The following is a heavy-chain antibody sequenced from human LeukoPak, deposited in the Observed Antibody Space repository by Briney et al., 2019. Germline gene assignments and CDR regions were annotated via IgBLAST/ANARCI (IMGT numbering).Heavy chain of an antibody. CDR1: GFTFSSYG. J-gene: IGHJ4*02. CDR3: AKFRGYSYGPIGY. D-gene: IGHD5-18*01. V-gene: IGHV3-23*01. Sequence: GGSLRLSCAASGFTFSSYGMSWVRQAPGKGLEWVSAISGSGGSTYYADSVKGRFTISRDNSKNTLYLQMNSLRAEDTAVYYCAKFRGYSYGPIGYWGQGTLVTVSS. CDR2: ISGSGGST.